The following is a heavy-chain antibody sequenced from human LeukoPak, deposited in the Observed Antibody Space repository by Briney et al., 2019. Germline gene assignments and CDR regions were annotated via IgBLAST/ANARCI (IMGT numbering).Heavy chain of an antibody. CDR2: INPNSGGT. CDR3: ARDNSMGDSAWWFDP. V-gene: IGHV1-2*02. D-gene: IGHD5-12*01. J-gene: IGHJ5*02. Sequence: ASVKVSCKASGYTFTGYYMHWVRQAPGQGLEWMGWINPNSGGTNYAQKFQGRVTMTRDMATSTDYMEVNSLRSEDTAVYYCARDNSMGDSAWWFDPWGQGTLVTVSP. CDR1: GYTFTGYY.